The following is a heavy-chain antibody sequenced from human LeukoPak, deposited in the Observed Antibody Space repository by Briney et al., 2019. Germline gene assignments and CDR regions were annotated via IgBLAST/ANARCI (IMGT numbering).Heavy chain of an antibody. CDR3: ARDYCSSTSCFLFDY. J-gene: IGHJ4*02. CDR1: GFTFSSYA. CDR2: ISGTGGST. V-gene: IGHV3-23*01. Sequence: GGSLRLSCAASGFTFSSYAMSWVRQAPGKGLEWVSVISGTGGSTYYADSVKGRFTISRDNSKNTLYLQMNSLRAEDTAVYYCARDYCSSTSCFLFDYWGQGTLVTVSS. D-gene: IGHD2-2*01.